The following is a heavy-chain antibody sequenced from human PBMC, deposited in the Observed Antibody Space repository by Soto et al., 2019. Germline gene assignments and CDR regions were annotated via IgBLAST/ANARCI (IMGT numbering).Heavy chain of an antibody. CDR1: GFTFSSYA. J-gene: IGHJ6*02. V-gene: IGHV3-23*01. Sequence: VQLLESGGGLVQPGGSLRLSCAASGFTFSSYAMSWVRQAPGKGLEWVSAISGSGGSTYYADSVKGRFTISRDNSKNTLYLQMNSLRAEDTAVYYCANIAVAGPDYYYYGMDVWGQGTTVTVSS. D-gene: IGHD6-19*01. CDR2: ISGSGGST. CDR3: ANIAVAGPDYYYYGMDV.